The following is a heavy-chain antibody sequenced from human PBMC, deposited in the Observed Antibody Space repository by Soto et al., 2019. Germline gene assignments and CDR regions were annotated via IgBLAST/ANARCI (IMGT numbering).Heavy chain of an antibody. V-gene: IGHV4-61*01. CDR2: MYYTGVT. Sequence: SETLSLTCSVSGGSVRSGNHFWNWIRQPPGRGLEWLGYMYYTGVTNYNPSLKSRVSMSVDTSKDQFSLNLTSLTAADTAVYYCARGGEPLGYYGLDVWGQGTTVTVS. CDR1: GGSVRSGNHF. CDR3: ARGGEPLGYYGLDV. J-gene: IGHJ6*02.